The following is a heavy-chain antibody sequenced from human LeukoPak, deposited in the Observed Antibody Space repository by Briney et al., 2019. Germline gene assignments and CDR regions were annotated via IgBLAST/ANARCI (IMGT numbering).Heavy chain of an antibody. CDR3: AKDISRGSYNWNNALDY. J-gene: IGHJ4*02. Sequence: GGSLRLSCAASGFTFDDYAMHWVRQAPGKGLEWVSLISWVGDSTYYADSVKGRFTISRDNSKNSLYLQMNSLRAEDTALYYCAKDISRGSYNWNNALDYWGQGTLVTVSS. CDR2: ISWVGDST. D-gene: IGHD1/OR15-1a*01. CDR1: GFTFDDYA. V-gene: IGHV3-43D*03.